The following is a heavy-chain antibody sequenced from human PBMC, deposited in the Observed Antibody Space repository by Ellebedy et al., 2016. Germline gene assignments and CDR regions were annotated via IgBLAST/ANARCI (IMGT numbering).Heavy chain of an antibody. CDR3: ARAEGITILRGVMIYGMDV. Sequence: GESLKISXTASGFTFSSYVMSWVRQAPGKGLEWISVIYSGGSTYYADSVQGRFTISRDNSKNTLDLHMNSLRAEDTAVYYCARAEGITILRGVMIYGMDVWGHGTTVTVSS. V-gene: IGHV3-53*01. CDR1: GFTFSSYV. D-gene: IGHD3-10*01. CDR2: IYSGGST. J-gene: IGHJ6*02.